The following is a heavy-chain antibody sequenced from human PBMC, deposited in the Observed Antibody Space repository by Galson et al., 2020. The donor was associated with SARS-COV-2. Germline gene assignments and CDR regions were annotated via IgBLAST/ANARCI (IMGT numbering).Heavy chain of an antibody. V-gene: IGHV4-61*02. J-gene: IGHJ4*02. Sequence: SETLSLTCTVSGGSISSGSYYWSWIRQPAGKGLEWIGRIYTSGSTNYNPSLKSRVTISVDTSKNQFSLKLSSVTAADTAVYYCARAEDDFWSGYPTAGGGYFDYWGQGTLVTVSS. D-gene: IGHD3-3*01. CDR2: IYTSGST. CDR3: ARAEDDFWSGYPTAGGGYFDY. CDR1: GGSISSGSYY.